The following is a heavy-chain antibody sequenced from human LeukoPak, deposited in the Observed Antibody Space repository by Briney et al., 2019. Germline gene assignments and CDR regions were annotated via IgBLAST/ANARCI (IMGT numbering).Heavy chain of an antibody. CDR1: GGSVSSSSYY. V-gene: IGHV4-39*01. D-gene: IGHD1-26*01. CDR3: ARHSGTDTGNVDY. J-gene: IGHJ4*02. Sequence: SETLSLTCTVSGGSVSSSSYYWGWIRQPPGKGLEWIGSIYYSGSTYYNPSLKSRVTISVDTSKNQFSLKLSSVTAADTAVYYCARHSGTDTGNVDYWGQGTLVTVSS. CDR2: IYYSGST.